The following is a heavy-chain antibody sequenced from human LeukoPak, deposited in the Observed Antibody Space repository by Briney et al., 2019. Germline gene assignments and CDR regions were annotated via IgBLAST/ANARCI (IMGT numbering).Heavy chain of an antibody. CDR2: INPNSGGT. J-gene: IGHJ4*02. CDR3: ARARSKSSHFDY. CDR1: GYTFTSYD. V-gene: IGHV1-2*02. D-gene: IGHD1-26*01. Sequence: SVKVSRKASGYTFTSYDINWVRQAPGQGLEWMGWINPNSGGTNYAQKFQGRVTMTRDTSISTAYMELSRLRSDDTAVYYCARARSKSSHFDYWGQGTLVTVSS.